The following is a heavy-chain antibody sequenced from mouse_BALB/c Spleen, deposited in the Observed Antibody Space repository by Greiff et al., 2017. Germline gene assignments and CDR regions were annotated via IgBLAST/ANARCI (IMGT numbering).Heavy chain of an antibody. Sequence: VQLQQSGPDLVAPSQSLSITCTVSGFSLTSYGVHWVRQPPGKGLEWLVVIWSDGSTTYNSALKSRLSISKDNSKSQVFLKMNSLQTDDTAMYYCATYDYDVGAMDYWGQGTSVTVSS. J-gene: IGHJ4*01. V-gene: IGHV2-6-2*01. CDR1: GFSLTSYG. CDR2: IWSDGST. D-gene: IGHD2-4*01. CDR3: ATYDYDVGAMDY.